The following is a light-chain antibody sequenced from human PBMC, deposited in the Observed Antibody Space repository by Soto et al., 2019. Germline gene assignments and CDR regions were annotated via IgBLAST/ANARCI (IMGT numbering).Light chain of an antibody. CDR3: QQYDNSPIT. J-gene: IGKJ5*01. V-gene: IGKV3-20*01. CDR1: QSVSNNY. CDR2: GAS. Sequence: IFLTQSPFSLSLCPCELATLSCRASQSVSNNYLAWYQQKPGQAPRLLIYGASSRATGIPDRFSGTGSETDFTLTISRLEAEDFAVYYCQQYDNSPITFGQGTRLEI.